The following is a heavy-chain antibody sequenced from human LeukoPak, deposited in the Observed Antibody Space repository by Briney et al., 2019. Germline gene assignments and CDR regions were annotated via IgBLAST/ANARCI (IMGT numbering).Heavy chain of an antibody. V-gene: IGHV1-69*02. CDR1: GGTFSSYT. CDR2: IIPILGIA. D-gene: IGHD3-10*01. J-gene: IGHJ6*04. Sequence: ASVKVSCKASGGTFSSYTISWVRQAPGQGLEWMGRIIPILGIANYAQKFQGRVTITADKSTSTAYMELSSLRSEDTAVYYCARGSRFGELPAGGMDVWGKGTTVTVSS. CDR3: ARGSRFGELPAGGMDV.